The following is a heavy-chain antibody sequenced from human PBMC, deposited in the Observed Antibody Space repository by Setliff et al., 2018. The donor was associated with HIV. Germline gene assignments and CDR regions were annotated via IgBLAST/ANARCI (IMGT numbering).Heavy chain of an antibody. CDR1: GYFFNNYG. CDR3: ARAGGFCNAATCLRGYDAFDI. Sequence: ASVKVSCKAPGYFFNNYGIAWVRQAPGQGLEWMEWISGFNGNTNYAQILQGRVTVTTDTSTSTAYMELRSLRSDDTAVYYCARAGGFCNAATCLRGYDAFDIWGQGTTVTVSS. D-gene: IGHD2-15*01. V-gene: IGHV1-18*01. J-gene: IGHJ3*02. CDR2: ISGFNGNT.